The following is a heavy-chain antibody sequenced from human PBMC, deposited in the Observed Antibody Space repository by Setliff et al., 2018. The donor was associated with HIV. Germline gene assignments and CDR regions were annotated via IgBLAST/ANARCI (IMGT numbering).Heavy chain of an antibody. J-gene: IGHJ4*02. Sequence: ASVKVSCKASGYTFISYGASWVRQAPGQGLEWMGWISVKNGNTNYAQKFQGRVTMTTDTSTSTAYMELRSLGSDDTAVYYCARIVALNGYPSDYWGQGTLVTVSS. V-gene: IGHV1-18*01. CDR2: ISVKNGNT. D-gene: IGHD2-8*01. CDR1: GYTFISYG. CDR3: ARIVALNGYPSDY.